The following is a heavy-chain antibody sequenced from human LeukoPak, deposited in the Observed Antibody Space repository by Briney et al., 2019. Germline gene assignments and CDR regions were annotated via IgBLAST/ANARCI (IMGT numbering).Heavy chain of an antibody. Sequence: PSETLSLTCTVSGGSISSYYWSWIRQPAGKGVEWIGRIYTSGSTNYNPSLKSRVTISVDKSKNQFSLKLSSVTAADTAVYYCARGSSGYYYDPYYFDYWGQGTLVTVSS. V-gene: IGHV4-4*07. J-gene: IGHJ4*02. CDR3: ARGSSGYYYDPYYFDY. CDR1: GGSISSYY. D-gene: IGHD3-22*01. CDR2: IYTSGST.